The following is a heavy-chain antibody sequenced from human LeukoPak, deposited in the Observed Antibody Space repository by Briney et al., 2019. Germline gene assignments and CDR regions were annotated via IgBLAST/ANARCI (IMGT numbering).Heavy chain of an antibody. CDR2: ISNTGGTI. CDR3: ARDRDWYSFDS. D-gene: IGHD6-19*01. Sequence: PGGSLRLSCVGSGFSFSDYYMNWIRQAPGKGLEWISYISNTGGTIIYADSVRGRFTISRDNAKNSLYLQMNSLRAEDTAVYYCARDRDWYSFDSWGQGTLVTVSS. CDR1: GFSFSDYY. V-gene: IGHV3-11*01. J-gene: IGHJ4*02.